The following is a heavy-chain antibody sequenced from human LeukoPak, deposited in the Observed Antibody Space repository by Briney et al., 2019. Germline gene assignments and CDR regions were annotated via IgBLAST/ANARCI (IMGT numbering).Heavy chain of an antibody. D-gene: IGHD2-2*01. J-gene: IGHJ6*02. CDR3: ARAVGYCSSTSCYGYGMDV. CDR2: INHSGST. V-gene: IGHV4-34*01. CDR1: GGSFSGYY. Sequence: SETLSLTCAVYGGSFSGYYWSWIRQPPGKGLDWIGEINHSGSTNYNPFLKSRVTISVDTSKNQFSLKLSSVTAADTAVYYCARAVGYCSSTSCYGYGMDVWGQGTTVTVSS.